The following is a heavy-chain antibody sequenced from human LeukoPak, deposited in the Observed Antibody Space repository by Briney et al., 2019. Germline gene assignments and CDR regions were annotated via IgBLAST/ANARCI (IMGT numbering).Heavy chain of an antibody. CDR3: ARDGYNYGAFDI. CDR1: GFTFSSYA. D-gene: IGHD5-24*01. Sequence: GGSLRLSCAASGFTFSSYAMHWVRQAPGKGLEWVAVISYDGSNKYYADSVKGRLTISRDNSKNTLYLQMNSLRAEDTAVYYCARDGYNYGAFDIWGQGTMVTVSS. CDR2: ISYDGSNK. J-gene: IGHJ3*02. V-gene: IGHV3-30*04.